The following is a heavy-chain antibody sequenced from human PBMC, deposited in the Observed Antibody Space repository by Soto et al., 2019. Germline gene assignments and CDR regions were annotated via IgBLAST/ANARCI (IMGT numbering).Heavy chain of an antibody. CDR1: GFSISSGGYY. D-gene: IGHD2-2*01. CDR2: IYYSGST. J-gene: IGHJ5*02. V-gene: IGHV4-31*03. CDR3: ARVHRYQKSNWFDP. Sequence: SETLSLTCTFSGFSISSGGYYWSWIRQHPGKGLEWIGYIYYSGSTYYNPSLKSRVTISVDTSKNQFSLKLSSVTAADTAVYYCARVHRYQKSNWFDPWGQGTLVTV.